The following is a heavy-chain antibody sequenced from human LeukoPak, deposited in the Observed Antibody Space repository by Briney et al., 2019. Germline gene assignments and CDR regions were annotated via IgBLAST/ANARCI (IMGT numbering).Heavy chain of an antibody. D-gene: IGHD5-12*01. CDR1: GLTFRTDW. CDR2: NSSDGRST. CDR3: GGGGYLLDY. Sequence: GGSQSLFCAASGLTFRTDWMHWVRHATGGGRVWVTHNSSDGRSTYYADSVKGRFTISRDNAKNTVYLQINSLRAEDTAVYYCGGGGYLLDYWGQGTLVTVS. J-gene: IGHJ4*02. V-gene: IGHV3-74*01.